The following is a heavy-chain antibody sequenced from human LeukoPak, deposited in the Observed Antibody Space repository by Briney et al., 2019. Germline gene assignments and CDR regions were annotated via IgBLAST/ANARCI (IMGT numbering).Heavy chain of an antibody. J-gene: IGHJ4*02. CDR2: INPNSGGT. V-gene: IGHV1-2*02. D-gene: IGHD2-2*01. Sequence: ASVKVSCKASGYTFTGYYMHWVRQAPGQGLEWMGWINPNSGGTNYAQKFQGRVTMTRDTSISTAYMELSRLRSGDTAVYYCAREVGVPAAMGAIWGQGTLVTVSS. CDR3: AREVGVPAAMGAI. CDR1: GYTFTGYY.